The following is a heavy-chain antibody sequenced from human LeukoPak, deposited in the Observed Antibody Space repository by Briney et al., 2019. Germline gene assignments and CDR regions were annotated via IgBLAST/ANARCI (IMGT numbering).Heavy chain of an antibody. J-gene: IGHJ4*02. CDR1: GFILSNCA. CDR2: IDTKGTRT. D-gene: IGHD2-2*01. CDR3: ARGASARQDF. Sequence: GGSLRLSCAASGFILSNCAMTWVRQAPGKGLQWVSGIDTKGTRTYYADSVKGRFTISRDNAKNTLYLQMDGLRADDTAVYYCARGASARQDFWGQGTLVTVSS. V-gene: IGHV3-23*05.